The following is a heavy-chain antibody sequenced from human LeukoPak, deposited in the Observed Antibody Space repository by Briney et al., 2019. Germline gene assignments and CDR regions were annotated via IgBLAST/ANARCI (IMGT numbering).Heavy chain of an antibody. CDR1: GYTFNNYA. CDR2: INPDSGGT. J-gene: IGHJ4*02. Sequence: ASVKVSCKASGYTFNNYAIHWVRQAPGQGLEWMGWINPDSGGTNYAQKFQGRVTMTRDTSIRTAYMELSRLRSDDTAVYYCARVLFYSSGNKSNRVDYWGQGTLVTVSS. CDR3: ARVLFYSSGNKSNRVDY. D-gene: IGHD6-19*01. V-gene: IGHV1-2*02.